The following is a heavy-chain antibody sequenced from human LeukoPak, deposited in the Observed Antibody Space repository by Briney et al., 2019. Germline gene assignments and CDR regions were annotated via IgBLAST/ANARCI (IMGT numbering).Heavy chain of an antibody. Sequence: SETLSLTCAVSGGSISSSSYYWGWVRQPPGKGLEWIGSIYYSGSTYHNPSLKSRVTISVDTSKNQFSLKLSSVTAADTAVYYCARDGDGYSSGWSYWGQGTLVTVSS. V-gene: IGHV4-39*07. D-gene: IGHD6-19*01. CDR1: GGSISSSSYY. J-gene: IGHJ4*02. CDR2: IYYSGST. CDR3: ARDGDGYSSGWSY.